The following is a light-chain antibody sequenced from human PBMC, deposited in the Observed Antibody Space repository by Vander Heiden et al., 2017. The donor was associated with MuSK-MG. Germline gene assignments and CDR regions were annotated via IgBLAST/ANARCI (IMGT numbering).Light chain of an antibody. CDR1: QSVGRN. CDR3: QQFTERPPMYT. CDR2: GAS. V-gene: IGKV3-15*01. J-gene: IGKJ2*01. Sequence: IVLTQSPATLSLSPGDRATLSCRASQSVGRNLAWYQHQPGQPPRLLVYGASTRAYGAPDRFSGSGSGTEFTLTIRSLQPEDFAVYYCQQFTERPPMYTFGQGTTLEIK.